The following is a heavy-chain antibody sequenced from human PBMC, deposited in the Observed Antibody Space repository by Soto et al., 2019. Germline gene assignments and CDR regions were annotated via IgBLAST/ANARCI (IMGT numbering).Heavy chain of an antibody. Sequence: GGSPTLSCEVSWFTFNAYGIHWGRPAPGTGLEWVAAISHDGTNKNYGDSVKGRFTISRDNSKKTLYLQMNSLRPEDTALYYCAKDEYYYSRSGYYIFDSWGQGTLVTVSS. CDR1: WFTFNAYG. CDR3: AKDEYYYSRSGYYIFDS. CDR2: ISHDGTNK. J-gene: IGHJ4*02. V-gene: IGHV3-30*18. D-gene: IGHD3-22*01.